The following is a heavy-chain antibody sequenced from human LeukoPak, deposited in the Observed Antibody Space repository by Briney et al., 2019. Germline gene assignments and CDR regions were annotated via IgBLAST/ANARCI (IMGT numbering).Heavy chain of an antibody. J-gene: IGHJ4*02. V-gene: IGHV1-24*01. CDR2: FDPEDGET. CDR1: GYTLTELS. CDR3: ATARRGMIVEGHFDY. D-gene: IGHD3-22*01. Sequence: ASVKVSCKVSGYTLTELSMRWVRQAPGKGLEWMGGFDPEDGETIYAQKFQGRVTMTEDTSTDTAYMELSSLRSEDTAVYYCATARRGMIVEGHFDYWGQGTLVTVSS.